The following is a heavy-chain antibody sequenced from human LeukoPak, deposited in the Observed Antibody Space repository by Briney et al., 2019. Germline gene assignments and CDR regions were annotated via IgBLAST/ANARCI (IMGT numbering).Heavy chain of an antibody. Sequence: SETLSLTCAVYGGAFSGYYWSWIRQPPGKGLEGSGEINHSGSTNYNPSLKSRVTISVDTSKNQFSLKLSSVTAADTAVYYCARRSSHFDYWGQGTLVTVSS. J-gene: IGHJ4*02. V-gene: IGHV4-34*01. CDR1: GGAFSGYY. CDR2: INHSGST. CDR3: ARRSSHFDY.